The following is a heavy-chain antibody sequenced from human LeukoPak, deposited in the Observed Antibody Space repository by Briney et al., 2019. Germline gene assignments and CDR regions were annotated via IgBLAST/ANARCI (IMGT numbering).Heavy chain of an antibody. V-gene: IGHV4-39*01. CDR2: VSYGGTT. CDR1: GVSISGGTYC. Sequence: PSETLSLTCTVSGVSISGGTYCWGWIRQPPGKGLEWIGTVSYGGTTYYKSSLKSRVTISVDTSKNQFSLYLNSVTAADTAAYYCARHGGYIYLNWFDFWGQGTLVTVSS. CDR3: ARHGGYIYLNWFDF. D-gene: IGHD6-19*01. J-gene: IGHJ5*01.